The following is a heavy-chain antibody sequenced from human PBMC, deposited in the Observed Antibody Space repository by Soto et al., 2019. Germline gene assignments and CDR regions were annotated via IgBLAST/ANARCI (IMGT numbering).Heavy chain of an antibody. CDR1: GCSFNEAW. CDR3: TTGSVEGI. J-gene: IGHJ6*02. Sequence: EVQLVESAGGLVKPGGSLRLSCVASGCSFNEAWMNWVRKAPGEGLEWVGRIKTSAGGGATDYAAPVQGRLTISRDDSNNDLYLHKTSLRTEDTAIYYCTTGSVEGIWGQGTTVTVSS. CDR2: IKTSAGGGAT. D-gene: IGHD2-15*01. V-gene: IGHV3-15*07.